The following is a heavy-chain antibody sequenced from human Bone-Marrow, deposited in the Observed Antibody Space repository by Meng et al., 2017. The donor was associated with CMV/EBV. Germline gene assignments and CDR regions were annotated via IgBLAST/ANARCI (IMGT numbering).Heavy chain of an antibody. V-gene: IGHV1-69*05. J-gene: IGHJ6*02. CDR1: GGTFSSYA. D-gene: IGHD1-1*01. CDR3: TRRLELENYYSLVMDV. CDR2: IIPIFGTA. Sequence: SVKVSCKASGGTFSSYAISWVRQAPGQGLEWMGGIIPIFGTANYAQKFQGRVTITTDESTSTAYMEVSSLRSEDTAVYYCTRRLELENYYSLVMDVWGQGTTVTVSS.